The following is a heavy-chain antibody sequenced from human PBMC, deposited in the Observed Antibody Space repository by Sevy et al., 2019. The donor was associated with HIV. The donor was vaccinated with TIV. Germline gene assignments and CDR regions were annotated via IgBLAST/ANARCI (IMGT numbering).Heavy chain of an antibody. CDR3: ARDGGATDYGMDV. V-gene: IGHV3-21*01. CDR1: GFTFSNYG. J-gene: IGHJ6*02. Sequence: GGSLRLSCSTFGFTFSNYGMHWVRQAPGKGLECVSSISSTSTYIYYADSVRGRFTISRDNAKNSLYLQMNNLRAEDTAIYYCARDGGATDYGMDVWGLGTTVTVSS. D-gene: IGHD1-26*01. CDR2: ISSTSTYI.